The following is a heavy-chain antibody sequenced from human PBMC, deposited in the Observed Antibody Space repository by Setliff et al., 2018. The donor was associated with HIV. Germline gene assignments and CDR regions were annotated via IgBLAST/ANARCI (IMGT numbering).Heavy chain of an antibody. J-gene: IGHJ4*02. CDR3: ARDISPDDGYNRLHYFDY. V-gene: IGHV4-4*07. Sequence: PSETLSLTCTVSDSGTYYWSWIRQPAGKGLEWIGRVSSRGDTNYNPSLKSRVTMSVDTSKNQFSLQLNSVTAADTAVYYCARDISPDDGYNRLHYFDYWGQGTLVTVSS. D-gene: IGHD5-12*01. CDR1: DSGTYY. CDR2: VSSRGDT.